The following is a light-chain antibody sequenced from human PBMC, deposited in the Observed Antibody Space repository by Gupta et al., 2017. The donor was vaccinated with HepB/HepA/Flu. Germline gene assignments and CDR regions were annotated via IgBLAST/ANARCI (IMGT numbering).Light chain of an antibody. CDR3: LPSYSGASTVV. Sequence: QAVVPQEPSLTVSPGGPVPLTCGSSTGAGTSGHYPYWCQQTPGQAPRILIYDKSNNHSGTPARFSGSSFAGKAALTLSGAQPEDEAEYYCLPSYSGASTVVFGGGTKLTVL. CDR2: DKS. J-gene: IGLJ2*01. CDR1: TGAGTSGHY. V-gene: IGLV7-46*01.